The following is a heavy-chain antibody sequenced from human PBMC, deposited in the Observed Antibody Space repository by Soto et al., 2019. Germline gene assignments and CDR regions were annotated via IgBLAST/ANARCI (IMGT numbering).Heavy chain of an antibody. CDR1: GGTFSSYA. CDR3: AIIPPYSSGRDY. CDR2: IIPIFGTA. Sequence: ASVKVSGKASGGTFSSYAISWVRQAPGQGLEWMGGIIPIFGTANYAQKFQGRVTITADESTSTAYMELSSLRSEDTAVYYCAIIPPYSSGRDYWGQGTLVTSPQ. V-gene: IGHV1-69*13. D-gene: IGHD6-19*01. J-gene: IGHJ4*02.